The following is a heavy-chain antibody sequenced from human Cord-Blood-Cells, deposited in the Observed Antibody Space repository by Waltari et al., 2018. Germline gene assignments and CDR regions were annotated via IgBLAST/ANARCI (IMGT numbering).Heavy chain of an antibody. CDR2: INPNSGGT. Sequence: QVQLVQSGAEVKKPGASVKVSCKASGYTFTGYYMHWVRQAPGQGLEWMGMINPNSGGTNYSQKFQGRVTMTRDTSISTAYMELSRLRSDDTAVYYCARGSSWWGPLRQENWFDPWGQGTLVTVSS. J-gene: IGHJ5*02. V-gene: IGHV1-2*02. CDR1: GYTFTGYY. D-gene: IGHD6-13*01. CDR3: ARGSSWWGPLRQENWFDP.